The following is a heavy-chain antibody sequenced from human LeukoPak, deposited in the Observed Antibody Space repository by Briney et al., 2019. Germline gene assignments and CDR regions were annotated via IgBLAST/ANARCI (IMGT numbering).Heavy chain of an antibody. D-gene: IGHD3-10*01. CDR2: IYYSGST. CDR3: ARPAYLGELGPAYFDY. J-gene: IGHJ4*02. V-gene: IGHV4-39*01. Sequence: PSETLSLTCTVSGGSISSSSYYWGWIRHPPGKGLEWIGSIYYSGSTYYNPSLKRRVTISVDTSKNQFSLKLSSVTAADTAVYYCARPAYLGELGPAYFDYWGQGTLVTVSS. CDR1: GGSISSSSYY.